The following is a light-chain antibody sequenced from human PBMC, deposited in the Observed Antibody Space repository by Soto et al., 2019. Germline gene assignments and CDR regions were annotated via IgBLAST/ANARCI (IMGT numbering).Light chain of an antibody. V-gene: IGKV3D-15*01. CDR2: RAS. Sequence: EIVVAQSPATLPVSPGERATLSCRASQSVGSNLAWYQQKPGQAPRLLMFRASTRATGIPARFTVSGSGTEFILTILSLQSEDFAVYYCQQYNNWPRTFGQGTKVEIK. J-gene: IGKJ1*01. CDR1: QSVGSN. CDR3: QQYNNWPRT.